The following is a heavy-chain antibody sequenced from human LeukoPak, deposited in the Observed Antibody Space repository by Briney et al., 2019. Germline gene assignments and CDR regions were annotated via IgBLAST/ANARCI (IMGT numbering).Heavy chain of an antibody. CDR2: ISSSGSTI. CDR3: ARDPALRFLEWLSREDAFDI. J-gene: IGHJ3*02. Sequence: GGSLRLSCAASGFTSSDYYMSWIRQAPGKGLEWVSYISSSGSTIYYADSVKGRFTISRDNAKNSLYLQMNSLRAEDTAVYYCARDPALRFLEWLSREDAFDIWGQGTMVTVSS. V-gene: IGHV3-11*01. CDR1: GFTSSDYY. D-gene: IGHD3-3*01.